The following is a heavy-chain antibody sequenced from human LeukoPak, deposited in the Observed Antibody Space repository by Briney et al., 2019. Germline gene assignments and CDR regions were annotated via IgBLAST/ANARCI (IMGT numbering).Heavy chain of an antibody. CDR1: GGTFSSYA. Sequence: ASVKVSCKASGGTFSSYAISWVRQAPGQGLEWMGWINPNSGGTNYAQKFQGRVTMTRDTSISTAYMELSRLRSDDTAVYYCARRYSGYESLGYYYYMDVWGKGTTVTVSS. CDR2: INPNSGGT. D-gene: IGHD5-12*01. V-gene: IGHV1-2*02. J-gene: IGHJ6*03. CDR3: ARRYSGYESLGYYYYMDV.